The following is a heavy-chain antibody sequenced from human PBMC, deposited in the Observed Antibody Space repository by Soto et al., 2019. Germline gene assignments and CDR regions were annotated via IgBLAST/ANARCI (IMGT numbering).Heavy chain of an antibody. Sequence: PSETLSLTCTVSGGSISSYYWSWIRQPPGKGLEWIGYIYYSGSTNYNPSLKSRVTLSVDTSKNHFSLKLSSVTAADTAVYYCARRYGSCFDYWGQGALVTSPQ. J-gene: IGHJ4*02. CDR3: ARRYGSCFDY. CDR1: GGSISSYY. D-gene: IGHD5-18*01. V-gene: IGHV4-59*08. CDR2: IYYSGST.